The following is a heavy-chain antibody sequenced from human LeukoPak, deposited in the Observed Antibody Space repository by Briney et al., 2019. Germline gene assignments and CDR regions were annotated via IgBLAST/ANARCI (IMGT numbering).Heavy chain of an antibody. V-gene: IGHV3-7*04. Sequence: GGSPRLSCADSGFTFSTYWMTWVRQAPGKGLEWLANIKEDGSDTYYVDSVKGRFTISRDNAENSLYLQMNSLRAEDTAIYYCARGLYSGGWYPDYFDFWGQGILVTVSS. CDR1: GFTFSTYW. D-gene: IGHD6-19*01. CDR2: IKEDGSDT. J-gene: IGHJ4*02. CDR3: ARGLYSGGWYPDYFDF.